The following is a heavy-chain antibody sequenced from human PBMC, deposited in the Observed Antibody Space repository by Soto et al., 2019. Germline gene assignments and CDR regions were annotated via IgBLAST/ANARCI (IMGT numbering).Heavy chain of an antibody. D-gene: IGHD2-8*02. Sequence: SETLSLSCAVEGGSFSGYYWTWIRQPPGTGLEWIGEINHSGSTNYNPSLKSRVTISVDPSKNQFSLKLTSVTAADTAVYYCARAKITGLFAYWGQGTLVTVSS. CDR3: ARAKITGLFAY. J-gene: IGHJ4*02. CDR2: INHSGST. CDR1: GGSFSGYY. V-gene: IGHV4-34*01.